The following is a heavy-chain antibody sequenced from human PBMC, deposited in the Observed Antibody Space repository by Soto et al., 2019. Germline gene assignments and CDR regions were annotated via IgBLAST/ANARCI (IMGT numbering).Heavy chain of an antibody. J-gene: IGHJ6*02. D-gene: IGHD2-2*01. CDR2: IGESGTPT. CDR1: GFTFSSYA. Sequence: EVQLLESGGGLVQPGGSLRLSCAASGFTFSSYAMKWVRQAPGKGLEWVSLIGESGTPTYYADSVKGRFTISRDNSGNTLFLEMYSLRAEDTVVYYCARYIPGVRYYGMDGRGRGTTVTVSS. CDR3: ARYIPGVRYYGMDG. V-gene: IGHV3-23*01.